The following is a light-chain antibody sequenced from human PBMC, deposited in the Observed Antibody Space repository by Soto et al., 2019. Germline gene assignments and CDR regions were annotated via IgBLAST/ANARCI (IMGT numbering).Light chain of an antibody. J-gene: IGKJ5*01. CDR1: QGISSY. V-gene: IGKV1-9*01. CDR3: QQLNSYL. CDR2: AAS. Sequence: DIQLTQSPSFMSASVGDRVTITCRASQGISSYLAWYQQKPGKAPKLLIYAASTLQSGVPSRFSGSGSGTEFTLTISSLQPEDFATYYCQQLNSYLFGQGTRLEIK.